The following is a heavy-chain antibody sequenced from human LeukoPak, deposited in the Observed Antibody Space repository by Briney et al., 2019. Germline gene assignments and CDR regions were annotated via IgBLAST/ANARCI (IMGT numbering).Heavy chain of an antibody. CDR1: GASTASHY. J-gene: IGHJ4*02. V-gene: IGHV4-59*11. D-gene: IGHD5-18*01. Sequence: SETLSLTCTVSGASTASHYWTWLRQPPGKELEWIAYMFDTVSTKPNPSLKSRLTLSVDTSKKQLSLRLSSVTAADTAVYYCATIKRGSTYGYFDFWGQGIKVTVSS. CDR3: ATIKRGSTYGYFDF. CDR2: MFDTVST.